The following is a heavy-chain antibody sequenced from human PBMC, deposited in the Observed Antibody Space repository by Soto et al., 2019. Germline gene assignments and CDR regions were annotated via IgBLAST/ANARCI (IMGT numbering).Heavy chain of an antibody. V-gene: IGHV4-31*03. CDR3: ARAMLDSTFDF. CDR2: IYYTGTI. J-gene: IGHJ4*02. CDR1: GGSISSGAYY. D-gene: IGHD3-10*02. Sequence: PSETLSLTCTVSGGSISSGAYYWSWIRQHPGKDLEWIGYIYYTGTIYYSPSLKGRVSLSVDTSKSQFSLSLRSVTAADTAVYYCARAMLDSTFDFWGQGTLVTVSS.